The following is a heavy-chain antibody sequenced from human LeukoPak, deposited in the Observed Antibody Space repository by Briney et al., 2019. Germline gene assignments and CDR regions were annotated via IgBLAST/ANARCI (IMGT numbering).Heavy chain of an antibody. CDR3: ARGPGGPWFGVGGYGYNWFDP. CDR2: INHSGST. Sequence: PSETLSLTCAVYGGSFSGYYWSWIRQPPGKGLEWIGEINHSGSTNYNPSLKSRVTISVDTSKNQFSLQLSSVPAADTAVYYCARGPGGPWFGVGGYGYNWFDPWGQGTLVTVSS. V-gene: IGHV4-34*01. J-gene: IGHJ5*02. CDR1: GGSFSGYY. D-gene: IGHD3-10*01.